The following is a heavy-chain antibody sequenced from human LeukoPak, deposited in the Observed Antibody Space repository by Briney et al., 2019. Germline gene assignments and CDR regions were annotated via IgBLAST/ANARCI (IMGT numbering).Heavy chain of an antibody. CDR1: GFAFSTYD. D-gene: IGHD6-6*01. CDR3: ARGFVHAFDI. CDR2: IGVAGDT. Sequence: PGGSLRLSCAASGFAFSTYDMHWVRQPPGKGLEWVSAIGVAGDTYYPGSVKGRFTISRENAKNSLYLQMNSLSAGDTAVYYCARGFVHAFDIWGQRTMVTVSS. J-gene: IGHJ3*02. V-gene: IGHV3-13*04.